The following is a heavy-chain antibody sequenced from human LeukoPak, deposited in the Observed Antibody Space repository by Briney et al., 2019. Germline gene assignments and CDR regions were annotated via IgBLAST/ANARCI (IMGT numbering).Heavy chain of an antibody. Sequence: GGSLRLSCAASGFTLSSYAMSWVRQAPGKGLEWVSYISSSGSTIYYADSVKGRFTISRDNAKNSLYLQMNSLRAEDTAVYYCARESFAARWDWGQGTLVTVSS. CDR3: ARESFAARWD. J-gene: IGHJ4*02. CDR2: ISSSGSTI. V-gene: IGHV3-48*03. D-gene: IGHD6-6*01. CDR1: GFTLSSYA.